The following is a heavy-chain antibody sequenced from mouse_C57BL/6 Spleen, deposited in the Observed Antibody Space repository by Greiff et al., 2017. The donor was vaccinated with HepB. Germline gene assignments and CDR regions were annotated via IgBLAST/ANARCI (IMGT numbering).Heavy chain of an antibody. J-gene: IGHJ2*01. Sequence: VQLQQSGAELVKPGASVKISCKASGYAFSSYWMNWVKQRPGKGLEWIGQIYPGDGDTNYNGKFKGQATLTADKSYSTAYMQISSLTSEDSAVYCGARSGILLRFDYWGQGTTLTVSS. CDR3: ARSGILLRFDY. D-gene: IGHD1-1*01. CDR1: GYAFSSYW. V-gene: IGHV1-80*01. CDR2: IYPGDGDT.